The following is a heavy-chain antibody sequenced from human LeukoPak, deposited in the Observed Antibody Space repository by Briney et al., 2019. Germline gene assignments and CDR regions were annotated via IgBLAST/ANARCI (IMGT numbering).Heavy chain of an antibody. CDR1: GGTFKTYT. CDR2: IIPIFGTA. V-gene: IGHV1-69*05. CDR3: ARGAERERFDH. J-gene: IGHJ4*02. D-gene: IGHD1-1*01. Sequence: ASVRVSCKASGGTFKTYTITWVRQAPGQGLGWMAGIIPIFGTANYAQTFQGRVTITTYESTSTAYMEMSSLRYDDTAVYYCARGAERERFDHWGQGTLVTVSS.